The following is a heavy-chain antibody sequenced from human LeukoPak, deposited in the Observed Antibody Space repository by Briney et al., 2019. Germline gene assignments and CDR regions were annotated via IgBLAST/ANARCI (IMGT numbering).Heavy chain of an antibody. V-gene: IGHV1-18*01. CDR3: ARGIYYYYGMGV. J-gene: IGHJ6*02. CDR1: GHTLTNYD. CDR2: ISTYNGNT. Sequence: ASVKVSCKASGHTLTNYDISWVRQAPEQGLEWMGWISTYNGNTNYAQRLQGRVTMTTDTSTNTAYMELRSLISDDTAVYYCARGIYYYYGMGVWGQGTTVTVSS.